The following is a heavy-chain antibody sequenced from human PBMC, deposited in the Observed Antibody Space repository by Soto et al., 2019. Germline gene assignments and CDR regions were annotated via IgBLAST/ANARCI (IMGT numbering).Heavy chain of an antibody. J-gene: IGHJ4*02. D-gene: IGHD5-18*01. Sequence: EVQLLESGGGLVQPGGSLRLSCAASGFTFSSYAMSWVRQAPGKGLEWVSAISGSGGSTYYADSVKGRFTISRDNSKNTLYLQMNSLRAEDTAVYYCAKNPPYVVDTAMGRGDYWGQGTLVTVSS. CDR1: GFTFSSYA. CDR3: AKNPPYVVDTAMGRGDY. V-gene: IGHV3-23*01. CDR2: ISGSGGST.